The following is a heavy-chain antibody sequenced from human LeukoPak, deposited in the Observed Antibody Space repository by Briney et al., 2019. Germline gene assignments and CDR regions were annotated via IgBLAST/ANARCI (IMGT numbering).Heavy chain of an antibody. V-gene: IGHV3-30*02. D-gene: IGHD5-18*01. CDR3: AREDSFHFDY. CDR2: IRYDGSNK. CDR1: GFTFSSYA. J-gene: IGHJ4*02. Sequence: PGGSLRLSCAASGFTFSSYAMSWVRQAPGKGLEWVAFIRYDGSNKYYADSVKGRFTISRDNSKNTLYLQMNSLRAEDTAVYYCAREDSFHFDYWGQGTLVTVSS.